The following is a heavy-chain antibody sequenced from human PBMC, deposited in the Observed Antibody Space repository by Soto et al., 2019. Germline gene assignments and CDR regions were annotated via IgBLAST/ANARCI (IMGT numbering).Heavy chain of an antibody. CDR2: VTPYKADT. J-gene: IGHJ3*02. V-gene: IGHV1-18*04. Sequence: ASVKVSCKASGYTLTNYGVTWVRQAPGQGLEWLGRVTPYKADTNSAQNLQGRVTMATDTSTNTAYQELRSLRSDDTAVYFCATDGPSNSGNLYAFDIWGQGTMVTVSS. CDR3: ATDGPSNSGNLYAFDI. D-gene: IGHD5-12*01. CDR1: GYTLTNYG.